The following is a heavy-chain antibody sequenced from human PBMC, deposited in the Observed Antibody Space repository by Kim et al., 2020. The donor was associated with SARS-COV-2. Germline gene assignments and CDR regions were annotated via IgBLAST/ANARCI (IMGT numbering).Heavy chain of an antibody. V-gene: IGHV4-34*01. CDR2: INHSGST. D-gene: IGHD6-13*01. J-gene: IGHJ6*02. CDR1: GGSFSGYY. CDR3: ARATGIAAAADYYGMDV. Sequence: SETMSLTCAVYGGSFSGYYWSWIRQPPGKGLEWIGEINHSGSTNYNPSLKSRVTISVDTSKNQFSLKLSSVTAADTAVYYCARATGIAAAADYYGMDVWGQGTTVTVSS.